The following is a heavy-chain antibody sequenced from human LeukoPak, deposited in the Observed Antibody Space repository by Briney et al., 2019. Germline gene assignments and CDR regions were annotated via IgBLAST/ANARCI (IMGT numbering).Heavy chain of an antibody. D-gene: IGHD6-6*01. V-gene: IGHV4-4*09. J-gene: IGHJ4*02. Sequence: SETLSLTCAVYGGSFSGYYWSWIRQPPGKGLEWIGYIYSSGSTNYNPSLKSRVTISVDTSKNQFSLKLSSVTAADTAVYYCARMYSNSSSFDYWGQGTLVTVSS. CDR1: GGSFSGYY. CDR3: ARMYSNSSSFDY. CDR2: IYSSGST.